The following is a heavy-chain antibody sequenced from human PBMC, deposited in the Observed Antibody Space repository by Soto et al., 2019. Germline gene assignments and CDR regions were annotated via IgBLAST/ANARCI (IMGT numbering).Heavy chain of an antibody. CDR2: ISSSSSTI. Sequence: GGSLRLSCAASGFTFSSYSMNWVRQAPGKGLEWVSYISSSSSTIYYADSVKGRFTISRDNAKNSLYLQMNSLRDEDTAVYYCARDQSRGITMIAIEIHYWGQGTLVTVSS. D-gene: IGHD3-22*01. V-gene: IGHV3-48*02. CDR3: ARDQSRGITMIAIEIHY. CDR1: GFTFSSYS. J-gene: IGHJ4*02.